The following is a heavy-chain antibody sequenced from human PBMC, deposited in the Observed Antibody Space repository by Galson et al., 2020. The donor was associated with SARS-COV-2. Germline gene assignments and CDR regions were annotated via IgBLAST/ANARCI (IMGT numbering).Heavy chain of an antibody. D-gene: IGHD1-7*01. CDR1: GGSVRGEYF. V-gene: IGHV4-31*03. CDR3: ARLNGELHDALDL. J-gene: IGHJ3*01. CDR2: IFSDGPT. Sequence: ETSETLSLTCTVSGGSVRGEYFWNWVRQQPGRGLEWIGYIFSDGPTSYNPSLTTRLTILLDMSKSQFSLKLTSVTVADTAVYFCARLNGELHDALDLWGLGTMVTVSS.